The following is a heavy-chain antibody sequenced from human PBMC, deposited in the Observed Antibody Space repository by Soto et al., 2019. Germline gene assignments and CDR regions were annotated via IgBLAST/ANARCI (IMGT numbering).Heavy chain of an antibody. Sequence: GGSLRLSCAASGFTFSSYWMSWVRQAPGKGLEWVANIKQDGSEKYYVDSVKGRFTISRDNAKNSLYLQMNSLRAEDTAVYYCARGYSGYEGKYYFDYWGQGTLVTVSS. CDR1: GFTFSSYW. D-gene: IGHD5-12*01. CDR2: IKQDGSEK. J-gene: IGHJ4*02. CDR3: ARGYSGYEGKYYFDY. V-gene: IGHV3-7*05.